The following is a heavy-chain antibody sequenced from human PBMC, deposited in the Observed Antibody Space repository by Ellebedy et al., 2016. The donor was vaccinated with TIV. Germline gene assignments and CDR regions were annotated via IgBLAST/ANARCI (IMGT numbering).Heavy chain of an antibody. CDR1: GGSISSYY. CDR3: ARDRGQWLDNWFDP. V-gene: IGHV4-59*01. D-gene: IGHD6-19*01. Sequence: SETLSLXCTVSGGSISSYYWSWIRQPPGKGLEWIGYIYYSGSTNYNPSLKSRVTISVDTSKNQFSLKLSSVTAADTAVYYCARDRGQWLDNWFDPWGQGTLVTVSS. CDR2: IYYSGST. J-gene: IGHJ5*02.